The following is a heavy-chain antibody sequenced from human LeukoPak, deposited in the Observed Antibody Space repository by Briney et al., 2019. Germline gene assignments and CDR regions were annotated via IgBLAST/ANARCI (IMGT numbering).Heavy chain of an antibody. J-gene: IGHJ4*02. Sequence: PGGSLRLSCAASGFTFSSYAMSWVRQAPGNGLEWVSAISGSGGSTDYADSVKGRFTISRDNSKNTLYLQMNSLRAEDTAVYYCAKDGFCGGDCYYSNWGQGTLVTVSS. CDR1: GFTFSSYA. CDR3: AKDGFCGGDCYYSN. D-gene: IGHD2-21*02. V-gene: IGHV3-23*01. CDR2: ISGSGGST.